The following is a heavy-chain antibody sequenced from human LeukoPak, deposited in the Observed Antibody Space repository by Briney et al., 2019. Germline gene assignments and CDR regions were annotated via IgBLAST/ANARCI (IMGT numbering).Heavy chain of an antibody. D-gene: IGHD3-3*01. CDR1: GGTFRSYA. CDR3: ASQRGEFWSGYPNWFDP. CDR2: IILIFGTA. V-gene: IGHV1-69*05. Sequence: SVKLSCKASGGTFRSYAISWVQQAPGKGLESLGGIILIFGTANYAQKFQGRVTISTAQSTSTAYVELSSLRSYDTAVYYCASQRGEFWSGYPNWFDPCGQGTLVTVSS. J-gene: IGHJ5*02.